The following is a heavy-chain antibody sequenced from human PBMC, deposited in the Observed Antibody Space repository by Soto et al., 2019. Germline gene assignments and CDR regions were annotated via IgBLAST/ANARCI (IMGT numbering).Heavy chain of an antibody. CDR3: VRRHVSATGIDWFDP. D-gene: IGHD6-13*01. J-gene: IGHJ5*02. CDR2: INAANGDT. V-gene: IGHV1-3*01. Sequence: ASVKVSCKASGYTFTSYGIHWVRQAPGQRLEWMGWINAANGDTKYSPKFQGRVAITRDTSASTAYMELSSLRSEDTAVYYCVRRHVSATGIDWFDPWGQGTLVTVYS. CDR1: GYTFTSYG.